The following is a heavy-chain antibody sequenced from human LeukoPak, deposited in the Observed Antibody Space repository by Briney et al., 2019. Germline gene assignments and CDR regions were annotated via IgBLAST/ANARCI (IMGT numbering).Heavy chain of an antibody. CDR1: GGSISSYY. CDR2: IYTSGST. Sequence: PSETLSLTCTVSGGSISSYYWSWIRQPPGKGLEWIGRIYTSGSTNYNTSLKSRVTMSVDTSKNQFSLKLSSVTAADTAVYYCARGGPYSRCWYGFDDWGQGTLVTVSS. V-gene: IGHV4-4*07. D-gene: IGHD6-13*01. CDR3: ARGGPYSRCWYGFDD. J-gene: IGHJ4*02.